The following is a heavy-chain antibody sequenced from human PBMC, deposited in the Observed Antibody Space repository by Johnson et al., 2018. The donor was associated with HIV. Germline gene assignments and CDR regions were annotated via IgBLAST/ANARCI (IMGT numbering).Heavy chain of an antibody. J-gene: IGHJ3*02. D-gene: IGHD1-26*01. Sequence: VQLVESGGGLVKPGGSLRLSCAASGFTFSDYYMSWIRQAPGKGLEWVSAISGSGGSTYYADSVTGRVTISRDHSKHTLFLQMNSLTPEATAVYYCARGCGSRSGSPCYDPFDIWGQGTMVTVSS. CDR2: ISGSGGST. CDR1: GFTFSDYY. CDR3: ARGCGSRSGSPCYDPFDI. V-gene: IGHV3-23*04.